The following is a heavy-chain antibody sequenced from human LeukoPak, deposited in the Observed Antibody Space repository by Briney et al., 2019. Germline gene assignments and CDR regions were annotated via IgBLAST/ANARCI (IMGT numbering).Heavy chain of an antibody. D-gene: IGHD5-18*01. V-gene: IGHV3-30*18. J-gene: IGHJ4*02. CDR3: AKEQLGGYSYGTFGY. CDR1: GFTFSSYG. Sequence: PGGSLRLSSAASGFTFSSYGMHWVRQAPGKGLEWVAVISYDGSNKYYADSVKGRFTISRDNSKNTLYLQMNSLRAEDTAVYYCAKEQLGGYSYGTFGYWGQGTLVTVSS. CDR2: ISYDGSNK.